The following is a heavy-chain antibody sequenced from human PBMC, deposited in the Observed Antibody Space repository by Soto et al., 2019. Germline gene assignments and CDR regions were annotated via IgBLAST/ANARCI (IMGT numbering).Heavy chain of an antibody. CDR2: INHSGST. CDR1: Y. V-gene: IGHV4-34*01. CDR3: ARQVLYYYYHGMDV. J-gene: IGHJ6*02. Sequence: YWIRWVRQMPGKGLEWIGEINHSGSTNYNPSLKSRVTISVDTSKNQFSLKLSSVTAADTSVYYCARQVLYYYYHGMDVWGQGTTVTVS.